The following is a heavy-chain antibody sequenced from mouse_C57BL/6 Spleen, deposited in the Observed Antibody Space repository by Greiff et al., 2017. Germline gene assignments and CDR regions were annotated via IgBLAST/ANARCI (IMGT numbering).Heavy chain of an antibody. J-gene: IGHJ2*01. Sequence: EVKLVESEGGLVQPGSSMKLSCTASGFTFSDYYMAWVRQVPEKGLEWVANINYDGSSTYYLDSLKSRFIISRDNAKNILYLQMSSLKSEDTATYYCARVQLRSILFDYWGQGTTLTVSS. CDR3: ARVQLRSILFDY. CDR1: GFTFSDYY. V-gene: IGHV5-16*01. CDR2: INYDGSST. D-gene: IGHD3-2*02.